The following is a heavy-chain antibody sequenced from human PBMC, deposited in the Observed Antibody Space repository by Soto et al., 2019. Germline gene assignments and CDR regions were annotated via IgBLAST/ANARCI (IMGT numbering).Heavy chain of an antibody. CDR1: GGSFSGYY. CDR3: ARESHDILTGPPWVWYFDL. J-gene: IGHJ2*01. V-gene: IGHV4-34*01. CDR2: INDRGSI. D-gene: IGHD3-9*01. Sequence: QVQLQQWGAGPLRPLETLSLTCGVCGGSFSGYYWAWIRQSPGKGLEWIGEINDRGSINYNPSLKSRVSISDDTSKNHYSLKLRSVPAADTAVYYCARESHDILTGPPWVWYFDLWGRGTLVTVSS.